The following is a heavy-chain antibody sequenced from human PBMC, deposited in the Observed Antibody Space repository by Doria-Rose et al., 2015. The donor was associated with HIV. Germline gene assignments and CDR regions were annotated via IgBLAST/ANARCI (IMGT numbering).Heavy chain of an antibody. Sequence: SGPVLVKPTETLTLTRTVSGVSLSSPGMGVSWIRQPPGKALEWLANIFSDDERPFKTSLKSRLTISRGTSKSQVVLTMTDMDPVDTATYYCARIKSSRWYHKYYFDFWGQGTLVIVSA. CDR1: GVSLSSPGMG. D-gene: IGHD6-13*01. CDR2: IFSDDER. CDR3: ARIKSSRWYHKYYFDF. J-gene: IGHJ4*02. V-gene: IGHV2-26*01.